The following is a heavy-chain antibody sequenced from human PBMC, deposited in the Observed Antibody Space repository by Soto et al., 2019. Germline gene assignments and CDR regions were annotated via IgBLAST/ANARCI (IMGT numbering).Heavy chain of an antibody. CDR3: ARQYCSGGSCYLGWFDP. D-gene: IGHD2-15*01. V-gene: IGHV3-7*05. CDR1: GFTFSSYW. J-gene: IGHJ5*02. CDR2: IKQAGSEK. Sequence: EVQLVESGGGLVQPGGSLRLSCAASGFTFSSYWMSWVRQAPGKGLEWVANIKQAGSEKYYVDSVKGRFTISRDNAKNSLYLQMNSLRAEDTAVYYCARQYCSGGSCYLGWFDPWGQGTLVTVSS.